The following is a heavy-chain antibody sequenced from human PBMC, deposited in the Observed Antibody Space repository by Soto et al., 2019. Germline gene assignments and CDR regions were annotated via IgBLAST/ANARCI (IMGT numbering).Heavy chain of an antibody. D-gene: IGHD6-19*01. CDR3: ARGVAGSGFDL. CDR1: GDSISSGSYY. Sequence: KTSETLSLTCTVSGDSISSGSYYWSWIRQHPGKGLEWIGYIYYSGSTYYNPSLKSRITVNPDTSKNHFSLQLNSVTPDDTAVYYCARGVAGSGFDLWGQGTLVTVSS. CDR2: IYYSGST. V-gene: IGHV4-31*03. J-gene: IGHJ4*02.